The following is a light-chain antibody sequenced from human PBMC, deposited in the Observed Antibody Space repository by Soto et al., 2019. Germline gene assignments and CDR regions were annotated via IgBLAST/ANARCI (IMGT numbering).Light chain of an antibody. CDR1: TSNIGNNY. J-gene: IGLJ2*01. CDR2: RNN. V-gene: IGLV1-47*01. CDR3: AAWDDSLSGVV. Sequence: QSVLTQPPSASGTPGQRVTISCSGSTSNIGNNYAYWYQQLPGTAPKLLIYRNNQWPSGVPDRISGSKSGTSASLVISGLRSEDEADYYCAAWDDSLSGVVFGGGTKLTVL.